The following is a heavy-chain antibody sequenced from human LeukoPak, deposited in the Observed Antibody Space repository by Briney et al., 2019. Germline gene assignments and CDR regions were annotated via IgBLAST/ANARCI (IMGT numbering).Heavy chain of an antibody. J-gene: IGHJ4*02. V-gene: IGHV4-38-2*02. Sequence: PSETLSLTCTVSGYSISSGYYWGWIRQPPGKGLEWIGSIYHSGGTYYNPSLKSRVTISVDTSKNQFSLKLSSVTAADTAVYYCARATAGTTLFEGIDYWGQGTLVTVSS. CDR1: GYSISSGYY. CDR2: IYHSGGT. D-gene: IGHD1-1*01. CDR3: ARATAGTTLFEGIDY.